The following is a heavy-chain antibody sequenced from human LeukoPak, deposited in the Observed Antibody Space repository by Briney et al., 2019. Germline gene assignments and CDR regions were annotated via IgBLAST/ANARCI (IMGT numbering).Heavy chain of an antibody. Sequence: PSETLSLTCAVYGGSFSGYYWSWIRQPPGKGLEWIGEINHSGSTNYNPSPKSRVTISVDTSKNQFSLKLSSVTAADTAVYYCARGGIVLVPAAIRHNWFDPWGQGTLVSVSS. CDR2: INHSGST. D-gene: IGHD2-2*01. J-gene: IGHJ5*02. CDR3: ARGGIVLVPAAIRHNWFDP. V-gene: IGHV4-34*01. CDR1: GGSFSGYY.